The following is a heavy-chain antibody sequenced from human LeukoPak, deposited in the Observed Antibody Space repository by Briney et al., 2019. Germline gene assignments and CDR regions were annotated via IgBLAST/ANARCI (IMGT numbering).Heavy chain of an antibody. V-gene: IGHV3-21*01. Sequence: GGSLRLSCAASGFTFSSYSMNWVCQAPGKGLEWVSSISSSSSYIYYADSVKGRFTISRDNSKNTLYLQMNSLRAEDTAVYYCARQGYSYGLDYWGQGTLVTVSS. CDR1: GFTFSSYS. CDR3: ARQGYSYGLDY. CDR2: ISSSSSYI. D-gene: IGHD5-18*01. J-gene: IGHJ4*02.